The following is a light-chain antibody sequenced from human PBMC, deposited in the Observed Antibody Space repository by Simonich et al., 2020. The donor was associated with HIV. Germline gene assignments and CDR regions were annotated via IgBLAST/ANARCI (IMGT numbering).Light chain of an antibody. Sequence: DIQMTQSPSSLSSSVGDRVTITCQASQDIRNYFNWYQQKPGKAPKLLIYDASNLETGVPSRFSGSGSGTDFTFTIRSLQPEDIETYYCQQYDNLPFGGGTKVEIK. J-gene: IGKJ4*01. CDR1: QDIRNY. V-gene: IGKV1-33*01. CDR3: QQYDNLP. CDR2: DAS.